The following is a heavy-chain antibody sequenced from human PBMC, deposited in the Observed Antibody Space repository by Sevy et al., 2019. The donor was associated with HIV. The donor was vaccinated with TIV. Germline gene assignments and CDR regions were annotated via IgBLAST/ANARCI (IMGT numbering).Heavy chain of an antibody. CDR2: ISYDGSNK. CDR1: GFTFSSYA. Sequence: GGSLRLSCAASGFTFSSYAMHWVRQAPGKGLEWVAVISYDGSNKYYADSVKGRFTISRDNSKNTLYLQMNSLRAEDTDVYYCARAGQWLGQNLWGVDYWGQGTLVTVSS. D-gene: IGHD6-19*01. V-gene: IGHV3-30-3*01. CDR3: ARAGQWLGQNLWGVDY. J-gene: IGHJ4*02.